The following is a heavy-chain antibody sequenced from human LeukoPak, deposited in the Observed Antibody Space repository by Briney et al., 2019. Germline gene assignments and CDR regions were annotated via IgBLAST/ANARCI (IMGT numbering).Heavy chain of an antibody. Sequence: PGGSLRLCCADSGFTFDKSWMNWVRQAAGKGLEWAASINPDDSAKYYVDSVRGRFTISRDNAKNSLYLQMSSLRAEDTAVYYCARDRAYSSFDYWGQGTLVTVSS. CDR3: ARDRAYSSFDY. CDR2: INPDDSAK. D-gene: IGHD5-18*01. CDR1: GFTFDKSW. V-gene: IGHV3-7*01. J-gene: IGHJ4*02.